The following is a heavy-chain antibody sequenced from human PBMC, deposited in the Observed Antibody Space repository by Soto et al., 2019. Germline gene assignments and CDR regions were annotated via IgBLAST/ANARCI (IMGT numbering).Heavy chain of an antibody. V-gene: IGHV1-69*12. D-gene: IGHD5-12*01. CDR3: VRVVAIPGYPDN. Sequence: QVQLVQSGAEVRQPASSVKVSCKTSGGTFSSYAISWVRQAPGQGLEWMGGIVPIVDTSTYAQKFQGRVTITGAESTSTAYRELSTLRSDDTAIYYCVRVVAIPGYPDNWGQGTLVTVSS. J-gene: IGHJ4*02. CDR2: IVPIVDTS. CDR1: GGTFSSYA.